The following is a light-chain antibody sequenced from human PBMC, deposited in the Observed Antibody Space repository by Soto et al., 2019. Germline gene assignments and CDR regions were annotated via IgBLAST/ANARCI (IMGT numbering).Light chain of an antibody. CDR3: QQYDNLPPYT. V-gene: IGKV1-33*01. J-gene: IGKJ2*01. CDR1: QDISNY. CDR2: DAS. Sequence: DIQMTQSPSSLSASVGDRVTITCQASQDISNYLNWYQQKPGTAHKLMIEDASNLEPGDPSRFSGRRSGTNFTFTISSRQPEDIVRYYCQQYDNLPPYTFVQGTKLEIK.